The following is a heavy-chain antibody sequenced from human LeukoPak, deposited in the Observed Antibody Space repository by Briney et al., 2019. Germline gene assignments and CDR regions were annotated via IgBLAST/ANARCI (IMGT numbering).Heavy chain of an antibody. Sequence: GGSLRLSCAASGFTFSSYWMHWVRQAPGKGLVWVSRINSDGSSTSYADSVKGRFTISRDNAKNTLYLQMNSLRAEDTAVYHCARALAVAGTGGFDPWGQGTLVTVSS. CDR1: GFTFSSYW. CDR3: ARALAVAGTGGFDP. V-gene: IGHV3-74*01. CDR2: INSDGSST. D-gene: IGHD6-19*01. J-gene: IGHJ5*02.